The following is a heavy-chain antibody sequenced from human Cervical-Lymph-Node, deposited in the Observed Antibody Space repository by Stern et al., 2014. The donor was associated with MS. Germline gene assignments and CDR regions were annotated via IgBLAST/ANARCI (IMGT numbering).Heavy chain of an antibody. CDR2: ISVYSGNT. J-gene: IGHJ4*02. Sequence: QVQLGQSGAEVKKPGASVKVSCKASGYTFTSYGFSWVRQAPGQGLEWVGWISVYSGNTNYARKFQGRVTLTTDTSTSTVYMELTNLRSYDTAVYYCARAYEGDYWGQGTLVTVSS. D-gene: IGHD3-3*01. V-gene: IGHV1-18*01. CDR1: GYTFTSYG. CDR3: ARAYEGDY.